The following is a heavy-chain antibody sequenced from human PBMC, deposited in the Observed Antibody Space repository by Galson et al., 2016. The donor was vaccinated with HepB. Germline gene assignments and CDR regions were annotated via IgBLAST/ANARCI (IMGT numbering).Heavy chain of an antibody. J-gene: IGHJ4*02. D-gene: IGHD1-26*01. V-gene: IGHV3-15*07. CDR2: IKSKGGGETT. CDR1: GFTFSHAW. Sequence: SLRLSCAGSGFTFSHAWLNWVRQAPGKGLEWVGRIKSKGGGETTDYAAPVKGRFTVSRDDSKNTLYLQMNSLRTEDTAVYHCTTSVGANEFDYWGRGTLVTVSS. CDR3: TTSVGANEFDY.